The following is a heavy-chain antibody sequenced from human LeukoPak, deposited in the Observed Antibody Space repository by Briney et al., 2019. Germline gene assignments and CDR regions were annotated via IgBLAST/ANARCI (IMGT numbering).Heavy chain of an antibody. CDR3: ARDLRSSGYYAFDY. CDR1: GFTFDDYA. D-gene: IGHD3-22*01. V-gene: IGHV3-23*01. CDR2: ISASGDTT. Sequence: GGSLRLSCAASGFTFDDYAMHWVRQAPGMGLEWVSTISASGDTTYYADSVKGRFTISRDNSKNTLYLQMNSLRAEDTAVYYCARDLRSSGYYAFDYWGQGTLVTVSS. J-gene: IGHJ4*02.